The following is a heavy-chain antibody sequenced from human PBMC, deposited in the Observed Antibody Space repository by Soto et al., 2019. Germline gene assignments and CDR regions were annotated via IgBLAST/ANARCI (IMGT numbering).Heavy chain of an antibody. J-gene: IGHJ4*02. D-gene: IGHD6-13*01. CDR1: GYSFTSYW. CDR2: IDPSDSYT. V-gene: IGHV5-10-1*01. Sequence: PGESLKISCKGSGYSFTSYWISWVRQMPGKGLEWMGRIDPSDSYTNYSPSFQGHVTISADKSISTAYLQWGSLKASDTAMYYCARQDDSSSFSYFDYWGQLGTLVTVSS. CDR3: ARQDDSSSFSYFDY.